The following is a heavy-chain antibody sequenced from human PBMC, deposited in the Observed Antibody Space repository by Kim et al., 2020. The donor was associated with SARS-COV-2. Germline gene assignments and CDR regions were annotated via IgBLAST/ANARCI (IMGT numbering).Heavy chain of an antibody. D-gene: IGHD6-13*01. CDR3: AHRGAIAAAENWLDP. CDR2: IYWDDDK. V-gene: IGHV2-5*02. J-gene: IGHJ5*02. CDR1: GFSLSTSGVG. Sequence: SGPTLVNPTQTLTLTCTFSGFSLSTSGVGVGWIRQPPGKALEWLALIYWDDDKRYSPSLKSRLTITKDTSKNQVFLTTNNRDPVDTATYYCAHRGAIAAAENWLDPWGQGTLVTVSS.